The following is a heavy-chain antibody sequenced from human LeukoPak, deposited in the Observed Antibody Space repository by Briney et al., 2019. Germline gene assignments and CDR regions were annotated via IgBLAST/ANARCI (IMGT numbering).Heavy chain of an antibody. CDR2: IIPIFGTA. D-gene: IGHD2-2*01. CDR3: ARDDIVVVPAATNPFDP. Sequence: SVKVSCKASGGTFSSYAISWVRQAPGQGLEWMGGIIPIFGTANYAQKFQGRVTITADESTSTAYMELSSLRSEDTAVYYCARDDIVVVPAATNPFDPWGQGTLVTVSS. CDR1: GGTFSSYA. J-gene: IGHJ5*02. V-gene: IGHV1-69*13.